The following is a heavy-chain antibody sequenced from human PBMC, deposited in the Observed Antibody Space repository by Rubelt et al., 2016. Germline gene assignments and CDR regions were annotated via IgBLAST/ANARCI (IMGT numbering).Heavy chain of an antibody. Sequence: QVQLQQWGAGLLKPSETLSLTCAVYGGSFSGYYWSWIRQPPGKGLEWIGEINHSGSTNYNPSLKSRVTISVDTSKNQFSLKLSSVTAADTAVYYGARGPYAPVVRKPKKKYYFDYWGQGTLVTVSS. CDR1: GGSFSGYY. CDR2: INHSGST. D-gene: IGHD4-23*01. V-gene: IGHV4-34*01. J-gene: IGHJ4*02. CDR3: ARGPYAPVVRKPKKKYYFDY.